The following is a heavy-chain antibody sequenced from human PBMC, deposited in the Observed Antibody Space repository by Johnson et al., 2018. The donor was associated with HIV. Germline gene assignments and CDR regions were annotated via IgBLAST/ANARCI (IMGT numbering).Heavy chain of an antibody. CDR2: IYSGGST. V-gene: IGHV3-53*01. J-gene: IGHJ3*02. Sequence: VQLVESGGGLIQPGGSLRLSCAASGFTVSSNYMSWVRQAPGKGLEWVSVIYSGGSTYYADPVKGRFTISSANSNNTLYLQMNSLRDEDTAVYYGWRGGAGGNSEGAFDIWGQGTMVTVSS. CDR3: WRGGAGGNSEGAFDI. CDR1: GFTVSSNY. D-gene: IGHD4-23*01.